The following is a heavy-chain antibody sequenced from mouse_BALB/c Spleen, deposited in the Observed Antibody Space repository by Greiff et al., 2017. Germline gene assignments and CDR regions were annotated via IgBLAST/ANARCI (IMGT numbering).Heavy chain of an antibody. CDR2: IWGGGST. CDR1: GFSLTDYC. D-gene: IGHD1-1*01. V-gene: IGHV2-6-5*01. Sequence: QVQLKQSGPGLVAPSQSLSITCTVSGFSLTDYCVSWIRQPPGKGLEWLGVIWGGGSTYYNSALKSRLSISKDNSKSHVFLKMNSLQTDDTAIYSCAKRGTTTHHFDVWGAGTTVTVSS. CDR3: AKRGTTTHHFDV. J-gene: IGHJ1*01.